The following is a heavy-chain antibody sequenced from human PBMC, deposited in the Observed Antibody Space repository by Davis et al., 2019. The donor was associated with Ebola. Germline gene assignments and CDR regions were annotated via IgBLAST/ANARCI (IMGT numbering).Heavy chain of an antibody. J-gene: IGHJ4*02. CDR2: TRIEGNNYAT. CDR1: GFTFSGSA. V-gene: IGHV3-73*01. CDR3: ARVDYGDYVHYFDF. Sequence: GESLKISCAASGFTFSGSAMHWLRQASGKGLEWVGRTRIEGNNYATAYTASVEGRFTISRDDSKNTAYLQMNSLQTEDTAAYFCARVDYGDYVHYFDFWGQGALVTVAS. D-gene: IGHD4-17*01.